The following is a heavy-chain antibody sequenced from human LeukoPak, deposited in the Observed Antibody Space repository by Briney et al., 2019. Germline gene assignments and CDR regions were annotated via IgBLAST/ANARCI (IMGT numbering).Heavy chain of an antibody. D-gene: IGHD5-18*01. V-gene: IGHV3-33*06. J-gene: IGHJ3*02. CDR2: IWYDGSNK. CDR1: GFTFSNFG. CDR3: AKVGDTADPVGLDAFDI. Sequence: TGGSLRLSCAASGFTFSNFGMHWVRQAPGKELEWVAVIWYDGSNKYYVDSVKGRFTISRDNSKNTLYLQMNSLRAEDTAVYYCAKVGDTADPVGLDAFDIWGQGTMVTVSS.